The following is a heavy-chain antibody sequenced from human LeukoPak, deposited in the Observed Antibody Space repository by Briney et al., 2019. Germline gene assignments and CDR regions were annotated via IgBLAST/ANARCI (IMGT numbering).Heavy chain of an antibody. CDR3: ARGRLYYDFWSGGYFDY. J-gene: IGHJ4*02. CDR1: GGSISSSSYY. V-gene: IGHV4-39*07. D-gene: IGHD3-3*01. CDR2: IYYSGST. Sequence: SETLSLTCTVSGGSISSSSYYWGWIRQPPGKGLEWIGSIYYSGSTYYNSSLKSRVTISVDTSKNQFSLKLSSVTAADTAVYYCARGRLYYDFWSGGYFDYWGQGTLVTVSS.